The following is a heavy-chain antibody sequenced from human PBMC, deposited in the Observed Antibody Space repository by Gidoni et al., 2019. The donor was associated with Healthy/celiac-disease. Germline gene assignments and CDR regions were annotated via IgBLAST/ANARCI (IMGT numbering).Heavy chain of an antibody. CDR3: ARGEGPSMITFGGVVWFDP. CDR2: IIPIFGTA. J-gene: IGHJ5*02. CDR1: GGTFSSYA. V-gene: IGHV1-69*01. Sequence: QVQLVQSGAEVKKPGSSVKVSCKASGGTFSSYAISWVRQAPGQGLEWMGGIIPIFGTANYAQKFQGRVTITADESTSTAYMELSSLRSEDTAVYYCARGEGPSMITFGGVVWFDPWGQGTLVTVSS. D-gene: IGHD3-16*01.